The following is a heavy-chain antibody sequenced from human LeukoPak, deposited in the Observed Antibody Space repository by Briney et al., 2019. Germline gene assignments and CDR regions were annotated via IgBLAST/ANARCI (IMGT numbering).Heavy chain of an antibody. CDR3: VRDSPRPCGGNTCYDY. CDR2: ISHSGGGT. J-gene: IGHJ4*02. Sequence: GGSLRLSCASSEFTFSDYAMNWVRQAPGKGLEWVAAISHSGGGTYYADSVRGRFTSSRDNSKNTLYLQMSSLRAEDTAVYYCVRDSPRPCGGNTCYDYWGQGTLVTVSS. V-gene: IGHV3-23*01. D-gene: IGHD2-15*01. CDR1: EFTFSDYA.